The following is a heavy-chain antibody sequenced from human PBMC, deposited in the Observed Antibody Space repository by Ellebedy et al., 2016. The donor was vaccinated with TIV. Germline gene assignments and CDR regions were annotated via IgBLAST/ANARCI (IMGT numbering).Heavy chain of an antibody. CDR1: GYTFTSYY. J-gene: IGHJ1*01. D-gene: IGHD2-15*01. V-gene: IGHV1-46*01. CDR3: ARGRGGHQRGQYFQH. Sequence: AASVKVSCKASGYTFTSYYMHWVRQAPGQGLEWMGIINPSGGSTSYAQKFQGRVTMTRDTSTSTVYMELSSLRSEDTAVDYCARGRGGHQRGQYFQHWGQGTLVTVSS. CDR2: INPSGGST.